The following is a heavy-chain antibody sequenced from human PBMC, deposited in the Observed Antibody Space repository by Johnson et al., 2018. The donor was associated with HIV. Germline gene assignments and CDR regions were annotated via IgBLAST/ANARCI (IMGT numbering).Heavy chain of an antibody. CDR1: GFTFDDYG. V-gene: IGHV3-20*04. Sequence: VQLVESGGGVVRPGGSLRLSCAASGFTFDDYGMSWVRQAPGKGLEWVSGINWNGGSTGYVDFVKGRFTISRDNAKNSLYLQMNSLRAEETALYYGARIPSSWGLLGDAFEIWGQGTMVTVSS. D-gene: IGHD1-26*01. J-gene: IGHJ3*02. CDR3: ARIPSSWGLLGDAFEI. CDR2: INWNGGST.